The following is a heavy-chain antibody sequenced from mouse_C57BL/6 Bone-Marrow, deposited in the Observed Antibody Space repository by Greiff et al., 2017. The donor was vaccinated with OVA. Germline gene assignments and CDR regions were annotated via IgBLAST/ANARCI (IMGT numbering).Heavy chain of an antibody. D-gene: IGHD4-1*01. CDR1: GYTFTSYW. CDR2: IDPSDSYT. CDR3: ARRKLGPAWFAY. V-gene: IGHV1-50*01. Sequence: VQLQQSGAELVKPGASVKLSCKASGYTFTSYWMQWVKQRPGQGLEWIGEIDPSDSYTNYNQKFKGKATLTVDTSSSTAYMQLSSLTSEDSAVYYCARRKLGPAWFAYWGQGTLVTVSA. J-gene: IGHJ3*01.